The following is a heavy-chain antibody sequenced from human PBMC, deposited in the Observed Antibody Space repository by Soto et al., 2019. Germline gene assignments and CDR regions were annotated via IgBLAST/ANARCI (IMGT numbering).Heavy chain of an antibody. D-gene: IGHD2-2*01. CDR1: GGSISSGGYY. V-gene: IGHV4-31*03. Sequence: SETLSLTCTVSGGSISSGGYYWSWIRQHPGKGLEWIGYIYYSGSTYYNPSLKSRVTISVDTSKNQFSLKLSSVTAADTAVYYCAREGLGYCSSASCPRGMDVWGQGTTVTVSS. CDR2: IYYSGST. J-gene: IGHJ6*02. CDR3: AREGLGYCSSASCPRGMDV.